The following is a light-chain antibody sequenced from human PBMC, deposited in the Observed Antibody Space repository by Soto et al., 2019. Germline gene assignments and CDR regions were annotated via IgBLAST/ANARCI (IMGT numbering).Light chain of an antibody. Sequence: QSALTQPPSASGSPGQSVTISCTGTSSDLGDYNSVSWYLHHPGKAPKLMIYDVSKRPSGVPDRFSGSKSGNTASLTVSGLQADDEGDYYCSSYPGSNKNGVFGGGTKLTVL. CDR3: SSYPGSNKNGV. J-gene: IGLJ2*01. V-gene: IGLV2-8*01. CDR1: SSDLGDYNS. CDR2: DVS.